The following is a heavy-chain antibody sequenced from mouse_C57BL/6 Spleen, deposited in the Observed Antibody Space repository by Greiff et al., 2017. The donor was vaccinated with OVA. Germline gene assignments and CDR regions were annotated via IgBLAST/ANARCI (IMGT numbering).Heavy chain of an antibody. CDR2: IYPGSGST. J-gene: IGHJ2*01. Sequence: VQLQQPGAELVKPGASVKLSCKASGYTFTSYWITWVKQRPGQGLEWIGDIYPGSGSTNYNEKFKSKATLTVDTSSSTAYMQLSSLTSEDSAVYYGARDGTTVEDYFDHWGQGTTLTVSS. D-gene: IGHD1-1*01. V-gene: IGHV1-55*01. CDR1: GYTFTSYW. CDR3: ARDGTTVEDYFDH.